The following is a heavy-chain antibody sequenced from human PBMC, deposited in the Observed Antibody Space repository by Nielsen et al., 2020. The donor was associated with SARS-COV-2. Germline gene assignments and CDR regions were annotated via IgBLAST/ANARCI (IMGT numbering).Heavy chain of an antibody. J-gene: IGHJ4*02. CDR3: AKDKVVAGTELDY. D-gene: IGHD6-19*01. CDR1: GFTFSSYG. Sequence: GESLKISCAASGFTFSSYGMHWVRQAPGKGLEWVAVISYDGSNKYYADSVKGRFTISRDNSKNTLYLQMNSLRAEDTAVYYCAKDKVVAGTELDYWGQGTLVTVSS. CDR2: ISYDGSNK. V-gene: IGHV3-30*18.